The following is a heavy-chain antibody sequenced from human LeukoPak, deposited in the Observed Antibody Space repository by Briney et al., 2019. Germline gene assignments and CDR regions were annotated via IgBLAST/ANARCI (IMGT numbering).Heavy chain of an antibody. CDR3: AREGTSGTRLNWFDP. D-gene: IGHD1-1*01. J-gene: IGHJ5*02. Sequence: ETLSLTCTVSGGSISSYYWSWIRQPPGKGLAWIGHIYGSGSTNYNPSLKSRVTLSVDTSKNQFSLKLSSVTAADTAVYYCAREGTSGTRLNWFDPWGQGTLVTVSS. V-gene: IGHV4-59*01. CDR1: GGSISSYY. CDR2: IYGSGST.